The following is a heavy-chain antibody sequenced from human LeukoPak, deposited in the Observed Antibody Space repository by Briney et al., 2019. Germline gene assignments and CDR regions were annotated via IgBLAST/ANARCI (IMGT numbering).Heavy chain of an antibody. Sequence: GESLKISCKGSGYGFDTYWIGWVRQMPGKGLEWMGIIYPGDSDIRYSPSLQGQVTISVDKSITTAYLQWSSLKASDTAMYYCARRMKYYYDSTGYYADAFDIWGQGTMVTVSS. CDR2: IYPGDSDI. J-gene: IGHJ3*02. V-gene: IGHV5-51*01. CDR1: GYGFDTYW. D-gene: IGHD3-22*01. CDR3: ARRMKYYYDSTGYYADAFDI.